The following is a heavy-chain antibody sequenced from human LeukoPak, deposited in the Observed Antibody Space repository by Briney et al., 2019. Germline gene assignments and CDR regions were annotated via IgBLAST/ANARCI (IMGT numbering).Heavy chain of an antibody. Sequence: SQTLSLTCTVSGGSISSGGYYWSWIRQHPGKGLEWIGYIYYSGSTYYNPSLKSRVTISVDTSKNQFSLKLSSVTAADTAVYYCAREVPGIAVAGRFDYWGQGTLVTVSS. D-gene: IGHD6-19*01. V-gene: IGHV4-31*03. J-gene: IGHJ4*02. CDR3: AREVPGIAVAGRFDY. CDR2: IYYSGST. CDR1: GGSISSGGYY.